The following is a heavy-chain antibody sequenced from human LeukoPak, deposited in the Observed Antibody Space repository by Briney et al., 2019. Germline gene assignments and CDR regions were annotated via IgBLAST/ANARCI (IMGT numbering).Heavy chain of an antibody. CDR1: GFTLSNYE. D-gene: IGHD4-23*01. CDR3: ATDYGANSGGFDY. Sequence: PGGSLTLSCAASGFTLSNYEMNWVRQAPGKGLEWVSYISSSGSTIHYADSVKGRFTISRDNAKNSLYLQMNSLRAEDTAVYYCATDYGANSGGFDYWGQGTLVTVSS. J-gene: IGHJ4*02. CDR2: ISSSGSTI. V-gene: IGHV3-48*03.